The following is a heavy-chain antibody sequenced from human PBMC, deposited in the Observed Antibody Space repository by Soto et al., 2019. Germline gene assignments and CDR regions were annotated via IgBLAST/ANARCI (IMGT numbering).Heavy chain of an antibody. CDR3: ATEVELERLDSSYYATDV. J-gene: IGHJ6*02. V-gene: IGHV1-69*13. CDR2: IIPIFGTA. CDR1: GGTFSSYA. D-gene: IGHD1-1*01. Sequence: SVKVSCKASGGTFSSYAISWVRQAPGQGLEWMGGIIPIFGTANYAQKFQGRVTITADESTSTAYMELSSLRSEDTAVYYCATEVELERLDSSYYATDVWGQGTTVTVSS.